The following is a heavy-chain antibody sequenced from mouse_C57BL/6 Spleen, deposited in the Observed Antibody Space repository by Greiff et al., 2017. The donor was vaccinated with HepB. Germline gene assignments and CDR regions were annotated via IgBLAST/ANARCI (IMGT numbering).Heavy chain of an antibody. CDR3: TRHYSNGYYYAMDY. V-gene: IGHV14-4*01. CDR2: IDPENGDT. D-gene: IGHD2-5*01. CDR1: GFNIKDDY. Sequence: VQLQQSGAELVRPGASVKLSCPASGFNIKDDYMHWVKQRPEQGLEWIGWIDPENGDTEYASKFQGKATITADTSSNTAYLQLSSLTSEDTAVYYCTRHYSNGYYYAMDYWGQGTSVTVSS. J-gene: IGHJ4*01.